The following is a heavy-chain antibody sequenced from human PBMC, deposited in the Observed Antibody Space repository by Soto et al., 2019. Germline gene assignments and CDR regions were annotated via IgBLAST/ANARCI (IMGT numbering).Heavy chain of an antibody. J-gene: IGHJ4*02. CDR2: IVVSGTT. V-gene: IGHV3-23*01. Sequence: EVQLLESGGGLVQPGGSLRLSCEASGFTFRSFAMAWVRQAAGKGLEWVSTIVVSGTTVYADSVRGRFIISRDNSKNTLYLQMNILTVDDTGVYYCGKEPEVPGRGLEYWGQGSLVTVSS. CDR1: GFTFRSFA. CDR3: GKEPEVPGRGLEY.